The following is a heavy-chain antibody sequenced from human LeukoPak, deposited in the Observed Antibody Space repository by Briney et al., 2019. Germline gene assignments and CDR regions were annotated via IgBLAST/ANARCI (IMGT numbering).Heavy chain of an antibody. Sequence: GGSLRLSCAASGFTFSSYSMNWVRQAPGKGLEWVSSITWNSTYIYYADSVKGRFTIYRDNAQKSLYLQMNSLRAKDTAVYYCARGQHGGTFGGVIVHVSGFDYWGQGALVTVSS. V-gene: IGHV3-21*01. CDR3: ARGQHGGTFGGVIVHVSGFDY. D-gene: IGHD3-16*02. CDR2: ITWNSTYI. CDR1: GFTFSSYS. J-gene: IGHJ4*02.